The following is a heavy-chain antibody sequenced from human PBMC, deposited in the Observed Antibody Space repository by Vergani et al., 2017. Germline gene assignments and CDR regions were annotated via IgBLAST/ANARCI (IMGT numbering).Heavy chain of an antibody. CDR3: ARDPGSYDFWRGPHNWFDP. V-gene: IGHV4-59*01. Sequence: QVQLQESGPGLVKPSETLSLTCTVSGGSISSYYWSWIRQPPGKGLEWIGYIYYSGSTNYNPSLKSRVTISVDTSKNQFSLKLSSVTAADTSVYYCARDPGSYDFWRGPHNWFDPWGQGTLVTVSS. CDR2: IYYSGST. D-gene: IGHD3-3*01. J-gene: IGHJ5*02. CDR1: GGSISSYY.